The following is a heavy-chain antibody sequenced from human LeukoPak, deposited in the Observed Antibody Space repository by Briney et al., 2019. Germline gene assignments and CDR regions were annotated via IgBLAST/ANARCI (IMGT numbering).Heavy chain of an antibody. J-gene: IGHJ3*02. CDR2: ISAYNGNT. D-gene: IGHD2-2*01. Sequence: ASVKVSCKASGYTFTSYGISWVRQAPGQGLEWMGWISAYNGNTNYAQKLQGRVTMTTDTSTSTAYMELRSLRSDDTAVYYCASEYCSSTSCVAGAFDIWGQGTMVTVSS. CDR1: GYTFTSYG. CDR3: ASEYCSSTSCVAGAFDI. V-gene: IGHV1-18*01.